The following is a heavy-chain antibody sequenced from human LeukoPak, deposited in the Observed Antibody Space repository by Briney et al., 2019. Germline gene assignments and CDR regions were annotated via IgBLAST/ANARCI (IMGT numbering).Heavy chain of an antibody. V-gene: IGHV4-61*02. Sequence: PSQTLSLTCTVSGGSISSGGYYWSWIRQPAGKGLEWIGRIHTSGSTNYNPSLRSRVTISVDTSKDQFSLKLSSVTAADTAVYYCARYFGRWDFDYWGQGTLVTVSS. CDR3: ARYFGRWDFDY. CDR2: IHTSGST. D-gene: IGHD3-9*01. CDR1: GGSISSGGYY. J-gene: IGHJ4*02.